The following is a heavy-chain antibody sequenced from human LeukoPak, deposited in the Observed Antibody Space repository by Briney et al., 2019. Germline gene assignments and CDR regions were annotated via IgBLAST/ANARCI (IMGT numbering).Heavy chain of an antibody. J-gene: IGHJ4*02. CDR1: GGSISSSSYY. CDR3: ATFVVVTATFDY. D-gene: IGHD2-21*02. V-gene: IGHV4-39*01. Sequence: PSETLSLTCTVSGGSISSSSYYWGWIRQPPGKGLEWIGSIYYGGSTYYNPSLKSRVTISVDTSKSQFSLKLSSVAAADTAVYYCATFVVVTATFDYWGQGTLVTVSS. CDR2: IYYGGST.